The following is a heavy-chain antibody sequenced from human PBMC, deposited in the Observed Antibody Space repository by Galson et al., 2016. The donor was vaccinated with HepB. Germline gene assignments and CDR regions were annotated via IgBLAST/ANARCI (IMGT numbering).Heavy chain of an antibody. V-gene: IGHV3-7*02. Sequence: SLRLSCAASGFVFSGFSMNWVRQAPGKGLEWVANIKHDGSQKTYVDSVKGRFTISRDNAKNSLFLQLNSLRPEDTAVYFCVRNSAAFGHWGQGTLVTVSS. CDR3: VRNSAAFGH. CDR2: IKHDGSQK. J-gene: IGHJ4*02. D-gene: IGHD4-23*01. CDR1: GFVFSGFS.